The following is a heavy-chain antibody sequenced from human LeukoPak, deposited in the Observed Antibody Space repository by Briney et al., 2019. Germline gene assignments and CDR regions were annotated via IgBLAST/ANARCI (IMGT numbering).Heavy chain of an antibody. V-gene: IGHV4-61*01. CDR1: GGSVSSGTYY. Sequence: SETLSLTCTVSGGSVSSGTYYWSWIRQPPGKGLEWIGYIYYSGSTNYNPSLKSRVTVSVDTSKNQCSLKLSSVTTADTAVYYCTRSTNLETFDIWGQGTMVTVSS. J-gene: IGHJ3*02. D-gene: IGHD2-8*01. CDR2: IYYSGST. CDR3: TRSTNLETFDI.